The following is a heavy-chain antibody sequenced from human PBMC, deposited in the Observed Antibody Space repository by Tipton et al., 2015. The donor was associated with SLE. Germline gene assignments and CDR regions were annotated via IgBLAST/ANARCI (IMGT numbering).Heavy chain of an antibody. CDR3: ARALGYSIFPAALDS. CDR1: GVSFSSYA. J-gene: IGHJ4*02. D-gene: IGHD5-12*01. CDR2: ISYDGSNK. Sequence: SGVSFSSYAMHWVRQAPGKGLEWVAVISYDGSNKDYADSVKGRFTISRDNSNNTLYLQMDSVRADDTSIYYCARALGYSIFPAALDSWGQGTLVTVSS. V-gene: IGHV3-30*04.